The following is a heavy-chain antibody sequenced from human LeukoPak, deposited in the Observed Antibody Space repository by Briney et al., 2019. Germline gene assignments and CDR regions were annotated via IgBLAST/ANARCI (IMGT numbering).Heavy chain of an antibody. CDR3: AKLGYCSGGSCNWFDP. CDR2: ISYDGSNK. J-gene: IGHJ5*02. V-gene: IGHV3-30*18. Sequence: PGGSLRLSCAASGFTFSSYGMHWVRQAPGKGLEWVAVISYDGSNKYYADSVKGRFTISRDNSKNTLYLQMNSLRAEDTAAYYCAKLGYCSGGSCNWFDPWGQGTLVTVSS. CDR1: GFTFSSYG. D-gene: IGHD2-15*01.